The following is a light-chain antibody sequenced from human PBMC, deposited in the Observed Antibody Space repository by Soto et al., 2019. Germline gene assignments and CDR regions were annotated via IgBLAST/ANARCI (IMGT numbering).Light chain of an antibody. CDR3: QQYNSYSWT. J-gene: IGKJ1*01. Sequence: DIQMTHSPSTLSASVGDRVTITCRASQSISSWLAWYQQKPRKAPKLLIYKASSLESGVPSRFSGSGSGTEFTLTISSLQPDDFATYYCQQYNSYSWTFGQGTKV. CDR2: KAS. V-gene: IGKV1-5*03. CDR1: QSISSW.